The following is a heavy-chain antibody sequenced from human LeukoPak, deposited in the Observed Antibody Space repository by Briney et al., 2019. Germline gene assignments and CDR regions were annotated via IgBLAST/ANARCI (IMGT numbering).Heavy chain of an antibody. V-gene: IGHV1-18*01. CDR1: GYTFTSYG. Sequence: ASLKVSCKASGYTFTSYGISWVRQAPGQGLEWMGWISPYNGNTNYAQKLQGRVTMTTDTSTSTAYMELSSLRSDDTAVYYCARDYFSYSSGWYEALDYWGQGTLVTVSS. CDR3: ARDYFSYSSGWYEALDY. J-gene: IGHJ4*02. CDR2: ISPYNGNT. D-gene: IGHD6-19*01.